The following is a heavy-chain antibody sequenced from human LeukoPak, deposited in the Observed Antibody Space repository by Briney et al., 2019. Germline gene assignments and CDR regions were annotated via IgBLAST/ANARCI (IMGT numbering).Heavy chain of an antibody. Sequence: GASVKVSWKTSGFTFTSYGISWMRQAPGQGLEWMAWISADNGDTHYAQRLQGRVTLTTDTSTGTAYMDVRSLRSDDTAVYYCARKGMGSPLDFWGQGTLVTVSS. CDR1: GFTFTSYG. J-gene: IGHJ4*02. CDR2: ISADNGDT. D-gene: IGHD3-10*01. V-gene: IGHV1-18*04. CDR3: ARKGMGSPLDF.